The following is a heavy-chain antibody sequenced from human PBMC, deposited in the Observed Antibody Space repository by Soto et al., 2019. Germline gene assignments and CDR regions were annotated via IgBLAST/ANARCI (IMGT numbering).Heavy chain of an antibody. CDR1: GFTFTNYA. D-gene: IGHD2-15*01. V-gene: IGHV3-23*01. Sequence: GGSLRLSCAASGFTFTNYAMTWVRQAPGKGLEWVSAISGSGGSTYYADSVKGRFTISRDNSKNTLYLQMNSLRAEDTAVYYCAKSADDIVVVVAAIFDYWGQGTLVTVPQ. J-gene: IGHJ4*02. CDR3: AKSADDIVVVVAAIFDY. CDR2: ISGSGGST.